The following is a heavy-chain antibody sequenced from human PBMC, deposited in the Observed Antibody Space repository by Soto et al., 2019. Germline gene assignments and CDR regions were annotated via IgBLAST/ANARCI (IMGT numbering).Heavy chain of an antibody. V-gene: IGHV4-39*01. Sequence: PSETLSLTCTVSGVSISNSSYYWGWIRRPPGKGLEWIGTIYYSGITYYNPSLKSQATICVDTSKNQFSLKLTSVTAADTAVYYCARHGSNWGQGTLVTVSS. J-gene: IGHJ4*02. CDR3: ARHGSN. CDR1: GVSISNSSYY. CDR2: IYYSGIT.